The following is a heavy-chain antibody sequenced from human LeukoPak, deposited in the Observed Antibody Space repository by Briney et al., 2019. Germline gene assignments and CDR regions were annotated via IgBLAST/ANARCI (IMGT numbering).Heavy chain of an antibody. D-gene: IGHD3-9*01. J-gene: IGHJ4*02. V-gene: IGHV3-7*01. CDR2: INEDGSNK. Sequence: GGSLRLSCTAPGFSFSNHYMRWIRQAPGKGLEWVANINEDGSNKWHLGSVKGRFTVSRDNARNSLYLQMNSLRVEDTAVYYCTRVIVAAPGYFDYFDFWGQGVLVTVSS. CDR3: TRVIVAAPGYFDYFDF. CDR1: GFSFSNHY.